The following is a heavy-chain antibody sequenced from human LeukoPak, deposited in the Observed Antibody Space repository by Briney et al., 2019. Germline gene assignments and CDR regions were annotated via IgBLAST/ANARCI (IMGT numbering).Heavy chain of an antibody. CDR1: GFTFSSYW. CDR3: ARDGYSGYYWRGENWFDP. V-gene: IGHV3-7*03. Sequence: GGSLRLSCAASGFTFSSYWMSWVRQDPGKGLEWVANIKQDGSEKYYVDSVKGRFTISRDNAKNSLYLQMNSLRAEDTAVYYCARDGYSGYYWRGENWFDPWGQGTLVTVSS. D-gene: IGHD5-12*01. CDR2: IKQDGSEK. J-gene: IGHJ5*02.